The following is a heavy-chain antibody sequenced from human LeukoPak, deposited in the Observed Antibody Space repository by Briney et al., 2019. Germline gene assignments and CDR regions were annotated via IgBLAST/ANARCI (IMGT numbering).Heavy chain of an antibody. Sequence: SETLSLTCAVYGGSFSGYYWSWIRQPPGKGLEWIGEINHSGSTNYNPSLKSRVTISVDTSKNQFSLKLSSVTAADTAVYYCARGGYCTNGVCGSRKYYYYYYYMDVWGKGTTVTVSS. D-gene: IGHD2-8*01. CDR3: ARGGYCTNGVCGSRKYYYYYYYMDV. J-gene: IGHJ6*03. CDR1: GGSFSGYY. CDR2: INHSGST. V-gene: IGHV4-34*01.